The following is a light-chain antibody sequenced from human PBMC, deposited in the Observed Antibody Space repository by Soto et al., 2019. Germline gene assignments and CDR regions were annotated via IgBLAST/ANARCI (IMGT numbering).Light chain of an antibody. V-gene: IGLV2-14*01. J-gene: IGLJ1*01. CDR2: DVS. CDR3: SSYTSSTTLHYV. Sequence: QSVLTQPASVSGSPGQSITISCTGTSSDVGGYNYVSWYQQHPDKAPKLMIYDVSNRPSGVSNRFSGSKSGNTASLTISGLQAEDEADYYCSSYTSSTTLHYVFGTGTKVTVL. CDR1: SSDVGGYNY.